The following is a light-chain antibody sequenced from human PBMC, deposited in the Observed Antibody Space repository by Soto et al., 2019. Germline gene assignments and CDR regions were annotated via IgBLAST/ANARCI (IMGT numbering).Light chain of an antibody. V-gene: IGLV1-44*01. CDR1: RSNVGTYP. Sequence: QSVLTQPPSASGIPGQRVTISCSGGRSNVGTYPVNWYQQQLPGTAPKLLINTSNQRPSGVPDRFSASKSGTSASLAISGLQSEDEATYYCSAWDATLYGPVFGGGTKVTVL. J-gene: IGLJ2*01. CDR2: TSN. CDR3: SAWDATLYGPV.